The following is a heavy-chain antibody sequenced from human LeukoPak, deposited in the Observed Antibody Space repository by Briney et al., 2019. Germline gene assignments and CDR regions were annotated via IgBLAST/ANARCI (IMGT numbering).Heavy chain of an antibody. CDR1: GFTFSSYG. D-gene: IGHD2/OR15-2a*01. Sequence: PGGSLRLSCAASGFTFSSYGMHWVRQAPGKGLEWVAFIRYDGSNKYYADSVKGRFTISRDNSKNTLYLQMNSLRAEDTAVYYCAKDPFLLLDDAFDIWGQGTMVTVSS. V-gene: IGHV3-30*02. J-gene: IGHJ3*02. CDR3: AKDPFLLLDDAFDI. CDR2: IRYDGSNK.